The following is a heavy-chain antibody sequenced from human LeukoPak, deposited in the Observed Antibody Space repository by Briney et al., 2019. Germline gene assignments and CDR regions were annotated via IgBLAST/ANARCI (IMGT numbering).Heavy chain of an antibody. V-gene: IGHV3-20*04. CDR1: GFTFDDYG. CDR2: ISRNGGST. Sequence: RPGGSLRLSCEASGFTFDDYGMSWVRQPPGKGLEWVSGISRNGGSTDYADSVKGRFTISRDNAKNSHFLQMNSLRVEDTAFYYCARGFRNGPFDCWGQGTLVTVSS. CDR3: ARGFRNGPFDC. J-gene: IGHJ4*02. D-gene: IGHD2-8*01.